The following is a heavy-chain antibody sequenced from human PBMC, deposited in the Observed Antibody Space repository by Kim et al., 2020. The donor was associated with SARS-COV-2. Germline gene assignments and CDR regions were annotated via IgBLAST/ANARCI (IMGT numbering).Heavy chain of an antibody. Sequence: ADSVKGRFTSSRDNSRHTLDLQMNSVKTEDTAIYYCARAYSGYDSFDYWGQGTLVTVSS. CDR3: ARAYSGYDSFDY. D-gene: IGHD5-12*01. J-gene: IGHJ4*02. V-gene: IGHV3-30*01.